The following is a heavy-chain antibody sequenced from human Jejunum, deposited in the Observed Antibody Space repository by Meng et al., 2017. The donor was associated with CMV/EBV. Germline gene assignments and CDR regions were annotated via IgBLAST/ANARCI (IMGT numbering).Heavy chain of an antibody. V-gene: IGHV4-4*02. Sequence: SGGPISTTNWWSWVRQTPEKGLEWIGDIYHTGNTNYNPSLQNRVTISVDKSKNHFSLELSSVTAADTAVYYCARAQSYDILTGLGYWGQGTLVTVSS. CDR3: ARAQSYDILTGLGY. CDR2: IYHTGNT. D-gene: IGHD3-9*01. CDR1: GGPISTTNW. J-gene: IGHJ4*02.